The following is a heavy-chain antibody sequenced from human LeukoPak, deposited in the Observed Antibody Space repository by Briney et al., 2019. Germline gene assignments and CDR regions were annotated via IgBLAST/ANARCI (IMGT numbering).Heavy chain of an antibody. D-gene: IGHD6-19*01. Sequence: GGSLRLSCAASGFTFSSYSMNWVRQAPGKGLEWVSSTSSSSSYIYYADSVKGRFTISRDNAKNSLYLQMNSLRAEDTAVYYCARDPVAGHFDYWGQGTLVTVSS. J-gene: IGHJ4*02. CDR3: ARDPVAGHFDY. CDR1: GFTFSSYS. V-gene: IGHV3-21*01. CDR2: TSSSSSYI.